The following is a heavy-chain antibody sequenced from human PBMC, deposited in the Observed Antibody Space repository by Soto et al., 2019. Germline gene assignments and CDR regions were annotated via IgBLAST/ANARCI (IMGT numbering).Heavy chain of an antibody. J-gene: IGHJ4*02. V-gene: IGHV3-11*01. CDR2: ISSSGATI. D-gene: IGHD2-2*01. Sequence: QVQLVESGGGLVKPGGSQRLSSAASGFTFSDYYMSWIRQAPGKGLEWVSYISSSGATIYYADSVKGRFTISRDNAKNSLYLQINSLRAEDTAVYYCARENRKLGYCSSTSCPFDYWGQGTLVTVSS. CDR3: ARENRKLGYCSSTSCPFDY. CDR1: GFTFSDYY.